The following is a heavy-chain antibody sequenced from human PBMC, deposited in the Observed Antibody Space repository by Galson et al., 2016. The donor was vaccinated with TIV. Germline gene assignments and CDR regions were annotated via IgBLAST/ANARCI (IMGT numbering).Heavy chain of an antibody. CDR1: GYTFTSYG. Sequence: SVKVSCKASGYTFTSYGFGWVRQAPGQGLEWMGWISTYNGNTNYAQKFQGRVTLTTETSTSTASMELRGLTSDDTAMYYCARVADTWNDVPFDYWGQGTLVTVSS. CDR3: ARVADTWNDVPFDY. J-gene: IGHJ4*02. V-gene: IGHV1-18*01. CDR2: ISTYNGNT. D-gene: IGHD1-1*01.